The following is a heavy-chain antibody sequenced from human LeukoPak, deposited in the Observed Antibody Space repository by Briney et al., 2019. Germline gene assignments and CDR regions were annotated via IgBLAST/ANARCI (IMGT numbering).Heavy chain of an antibody. CDR2: IYPGDSDP. CDR3: ARHGVGSSWFGFDY. D-gene: IGHD6-13*01. J-gene: IGHJ4*02. V-gene: IGHV5-51*01. Sequence: GESLKISCKGSGYTFTTYWIGWVRQVPGKGLEWMGIIYPGDSDPRYSPSFQGQVTISADRSLSTAYLQWSSLEASDTAMYYCARHGVGSSWFGFDYWGQGALVTVSS. CDR1: GYTFTTYW.